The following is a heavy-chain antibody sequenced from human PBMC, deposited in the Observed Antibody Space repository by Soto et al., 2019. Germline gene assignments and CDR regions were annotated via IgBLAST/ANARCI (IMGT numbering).Heavy chain of an antibody. CDR1: GYTFTSYG. CDR3: ARDPPSSNYDSSGYYPEYFQH. CDR2: ISAYNGNT. Sequence: AASVKVSCKASGYTFTSYGISWVRQAPGQGLEWMGWISAYNGNTNYAQKLQGRVTMTTDTSTSTAYMELRSLRDEDTAVYYCARDPPSSNYDSSGYYPEYFQHWGQGTLVTVSS. V-gene: IGHV1-18*01. J-gene: IGHJ1*01. D-gene: IGHD3-22*01.